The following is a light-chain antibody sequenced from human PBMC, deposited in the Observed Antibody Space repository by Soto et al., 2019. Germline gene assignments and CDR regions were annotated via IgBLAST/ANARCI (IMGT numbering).Light chain of an antibody. V-gene: IGKV4-1*01. CDR2: WAS. J-gene: IGKJ5*01. Sequence: DIVMTQSPDSLAVSLGERATINCKSSQSVLYSSNNKNFLAWYQQKPGQPPNLLIYWASTRESGVPDRFSGSGSGTDFTLTISGLQAEDVAVHYCQQYYSAPITFGQGTRLEIK. CDR1: QSVLYSSNNKNF. CDR3: QQYYSAPIT.